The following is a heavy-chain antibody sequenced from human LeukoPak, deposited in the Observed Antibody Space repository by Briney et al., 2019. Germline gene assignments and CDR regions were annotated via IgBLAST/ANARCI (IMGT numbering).Heavy chain of an antibody. D-gene: IGHD5-18*01. CDR3: ARTVDSYGYGSSFQDY. V-gene: IGHV1-2*02. CDR1: GYTFTGYY. CDR2: INPNSGVT. Sequence: ASVKVSCKASGYTFTGYYIHWVRQAPGQGLEWMGWINPNSGVTNYVQKFQGRVTMTSDTSISTAYMDLSRLKSDDTAVYYCARTVDSYGYGSSFQDYWGQGTLVTVSS. J-gene: IGHJ4*02.